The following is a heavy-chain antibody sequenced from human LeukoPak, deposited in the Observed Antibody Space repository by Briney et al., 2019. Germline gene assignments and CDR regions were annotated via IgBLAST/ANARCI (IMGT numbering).Heavy chain of an antibody. Sequence: GGSLRLSCAASGFTLSNYWMHWVRQAPGKGLVWVSRINSDGSSTNYADSVKGRFTISRDNAKNTLYLQMNSLRAEDTAVYNCASDYYYGSGNFDYWGRGTLVTVSS. J-gene: IGHJ4*02. D-gene: IGHD3-10*01. CDR1: GFTLSNYW. CDR2: INSDGSST. V-gene: IGHV3-74*01. CDR3: ASDYYYGSGNFDY.